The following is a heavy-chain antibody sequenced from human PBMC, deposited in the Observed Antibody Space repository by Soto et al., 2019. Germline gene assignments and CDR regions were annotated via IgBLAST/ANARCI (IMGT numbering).Heavy chain of an antibody. CDR3: ARDDVAYCSGGSCSYFDY. CDR1: GFTFSSYG. Sequence: GGSLRLSCAASGFTFSSYGMHWVRQAPGKGLEWVAVIWYDGSNKYYADSVKGRFTISRDNSKNTLYLQMNSLRAEDTAVYYCARDDVAYCSGGSCSYFDYWGQGTLVTVSS. V-gene: IGHV3-33*01. D-gene: IGHD2-15*01. J-gene: IGHJ4*02. CDR2: IWYDGSNK.